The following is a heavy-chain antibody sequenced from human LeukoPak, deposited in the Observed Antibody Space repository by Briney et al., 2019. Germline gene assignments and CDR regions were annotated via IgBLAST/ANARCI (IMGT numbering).Heavy chain of an antibody. J-gene: IGHJ6*03. V-gene: IGHV3-30*04. D-gene: IGHD1-26*01. CDR2: ISYDGSNK. CDR1: GFTFSSYA. Sequence: PGGSLRLSCAASGFTFSSYAMHWVRQAPGKGLEWVAVISYDGSNKYYADSVKGRFTISRDNSKNTLYLQMNSLRPEDSAVYYCAKDRVGPKYYMDVWGTGTTVTISS. CDR3: AKDRVGPKYYMDV.